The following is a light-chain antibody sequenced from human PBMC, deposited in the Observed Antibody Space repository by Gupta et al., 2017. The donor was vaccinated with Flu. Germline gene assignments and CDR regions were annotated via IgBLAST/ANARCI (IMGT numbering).Light chain of an antibody. J-gene: IGKJ4*01. CDR2: DAS. Sequence: EIVLIQSPATLSLSPGERATLSCRASQSVSSYLAWYQQKPGQAPRLLIYDASNRATGIPARFSGSGSGTDFTLTISSREPEDFAVYYCQQRSNWPPLTFGGGTKVEIK. V-gene: IGKV3-11*01. CDR1: QSVSSY. CDR3: QQRSNWPPLT.